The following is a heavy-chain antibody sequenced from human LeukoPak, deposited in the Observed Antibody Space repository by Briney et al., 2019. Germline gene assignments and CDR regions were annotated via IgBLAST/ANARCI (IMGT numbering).Heavy chain of an antibody. CDR1: GGSFSGYY. CDR3: ARLYYYDSGDHAFDI. Sequence: PSETLSLTCAVYGGSFSGYYWSWIRQPPGKGLEWIGEVNHSGSTNYNPSLKSRVTISVDTSKNQFSLKLSSVTAADTAVYYCARLYYYDSGDHAFDIWGQGTMVTVSS. D-gene: IGHD3-22*01. CDR2: VNHSGST. J-gene: IGHJ3*02. V-gene: IGHV4-34*01.